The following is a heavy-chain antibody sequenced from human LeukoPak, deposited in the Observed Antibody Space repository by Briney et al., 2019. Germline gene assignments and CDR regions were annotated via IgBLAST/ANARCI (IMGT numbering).Heavy chain of an antibody. CDR3: ARDVDGEIIAATY. V-gene: IGHV1-2*02. J-gene: IGHJ4*02. D-gene: IGHD2-15*01. CDR1: GYSFTGYY. CDR2: INPDSGGT. Sequence: GASVKVSCKASGYSFTGYYMPWVRQAPGQGLEWMGWINPDSGGTKYAQRFQGRVTMTRDTSIRTAYMELSGLRSDDTAVYYCARDVDGEIIAATYWGQGTLVTVSS.